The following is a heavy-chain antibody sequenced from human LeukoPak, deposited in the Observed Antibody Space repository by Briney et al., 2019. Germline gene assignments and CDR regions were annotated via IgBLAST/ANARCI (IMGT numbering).Heavy chain of an antibody. CDR3: ARAVEGSSSSSSLGY. Sequence: GGSLRLSCAASGFTFSSYWMHWVRQAPGKGLVWVSRINSDRSSTSYADSVKGRFTISRDNAKNSLYLQMNSLRAEDTAVYYCARAVEGSSSSSSLGYWGQGTLVTVSS. D-gene: IGHD2-2*01. CDR2: INSDRSST. V-gene: IGHV3-74*01. J-gene: IGHJ4*02. CDR1: GFTFSSYW.